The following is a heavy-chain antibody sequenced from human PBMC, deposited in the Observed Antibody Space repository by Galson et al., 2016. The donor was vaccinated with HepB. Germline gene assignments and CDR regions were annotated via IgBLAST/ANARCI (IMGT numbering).Heavy chain of an antibody. V-gene: IGHV1-2*04. J-gene: IGHJ6*02. CDR2: INPKGGDT. CDR3: ARESRGCCVNYVCRGYHHGMDV. D-gene: IGHD3-16*01. CDR1: GYTFTDYN. Sequence: SVKVSCKASGYTFTDYNMHWVRQAPGQGLEWMGWINPKGGDTNYAQKLQGWFTMTSDTSITTAYMEMNRLKPNDTAVYYCARESRGCCVNYVCRGYHHGMDVWGQGTAVTVSS.